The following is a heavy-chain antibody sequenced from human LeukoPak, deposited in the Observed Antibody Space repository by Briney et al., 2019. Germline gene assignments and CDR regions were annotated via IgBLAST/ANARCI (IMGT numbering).Heavy chain of an antibody. CDR1: GFTFSSYS. CDR2: IRYDGGNK. CDR3: AKLWFGEFGGFDI. Sequence: GGSLRLSCAASGFTFSSYSMNWVRQAPGKGLEWVTFIRYDGGNKYYADSVKGRFTISRDNSKNTLYLQMKSLRSEDTAVYYYAKLWFGEFGGFDIWGQGTMVTVSS. J-gene: IGHJ3*02. D-gene: IGHD3-10*01. V-gene: IGHV3-30*02.